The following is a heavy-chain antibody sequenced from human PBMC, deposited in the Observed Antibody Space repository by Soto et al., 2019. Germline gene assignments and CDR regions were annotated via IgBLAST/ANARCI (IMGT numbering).Heavy chain of an antibody. Sequence: SVKVSFKASCYTFTSYGISWVRQAPGQGLEWMGWISAYNGNTNYAQKLQGRVTMTTDTSTSTAYMELRSLRSDDTAVYYCARDLGGDFWSGYYFQPNAFDIWGQGTMVTVSS. J-gene: IGHJ3*02. D-gene: IGHD3-3*01. V-gene: IGHV1-18*04. CDR3: ARDLGGDFWSGYYFQPNAFDI. CDR2: ISAYNGNT. CDR1: CYTFTSYG.